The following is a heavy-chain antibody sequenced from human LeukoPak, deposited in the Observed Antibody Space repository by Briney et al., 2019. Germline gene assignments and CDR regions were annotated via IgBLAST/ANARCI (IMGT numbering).Heavy chain of an antibody. CDR1: GFTFDDYT. CDR3: AKPTITYRELWSGTDPHDATDI. J-gene: IGHJ3*02. V-gene: IGHV3-43*01. D-gene: IGHD3-3*01. CDR2: ISWDGGST. Sequence: GGSVRLSCAASGFTFDDYTMHWVRQAPGKGLVWVSIISWDGGSTYYADSVKGRFTISRDNSKNSLYLQMNSLRTEETALYHCAKPTITYRELWSGTDPHDATDIGSQGRMVTVSS.